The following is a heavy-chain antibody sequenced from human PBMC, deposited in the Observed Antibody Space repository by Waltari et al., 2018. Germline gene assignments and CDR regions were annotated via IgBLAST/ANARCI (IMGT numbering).Heavy chain of an antibody. V-gene: IGHV4-59*12. CDR3: ARSVYDYRASFDY. CDR1: GGSIRSFY. Sequence: QVQLQESGPGLVKPSETLSLNCNVSGGSIRSFYWSWLRQPPGKGLDWIGYIYYSGTTSYNPALNSRFTISLDMSRNQFSLKLSSVTAADTAIYYCARSVYDYRASFDYWGQGNMVTVSS. CDR2: IYYSGTT. J-gene: IGHJ4*02. D-gene: IGHD5-12*01.